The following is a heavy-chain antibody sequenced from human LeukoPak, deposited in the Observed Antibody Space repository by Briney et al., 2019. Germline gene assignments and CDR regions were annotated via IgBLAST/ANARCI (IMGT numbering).Heavy chain of an antibody. CDR1: GGSFSGYY. V-gene: IGHV4-34*01. D-gene: IGHD6-13*01. Sequence: SETPSLTCAVYGGSFSGYYWSWIRQPPGKGLEWIGEINHSGSTNYNPSLKSRVTISVDTSKNQFSLKLSSVTAADTAVYYCARENIADRSKLDYWGQGTLVTVSS. CDR3: ARENIADRSKLDY. J-gene: IGHJ4*02. CDR2: INHSGST.